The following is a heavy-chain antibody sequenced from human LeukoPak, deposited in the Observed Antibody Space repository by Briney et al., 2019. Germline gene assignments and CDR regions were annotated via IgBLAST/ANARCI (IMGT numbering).Heavy chain of an antibody. J-gene: IGHJ3*02. CDR3: ARVVPAAISAFDI. D-gene: IGHD2-2*01. V-gene: IGHV4-39*07. CDR2: IYYSGST. CDR1: GGSISSSSYY. Sequence: SSETLSLTCTVSGGSISSSSYYWGWIRQPPGKGLEWIGSIYYSGSTYYNPSLKSRVTVSVDTSKNQFSLKLSSVTAADTAVYYCARVVPAAISAFDIWGQGTMVTLSS.